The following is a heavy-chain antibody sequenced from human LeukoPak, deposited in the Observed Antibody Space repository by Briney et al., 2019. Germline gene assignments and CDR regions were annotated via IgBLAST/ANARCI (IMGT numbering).Heavy chain of an antibody. CDR1: GFTVSSNY. V-gene: IGHV3-66*02. J-gene: IGHJ4*02. CDR2: IYSGGST. CDR3: AATPGIAVFDY. Sequence: GGSLRLSCAASGFTVSSNYLSWVRQAPGKGLEWVSVIYSGGSTYYADSVKGRFTISRDNSTNTLYLQINSLRAEDTALYYCAATPGIAVFDYWGQGTLVTVSS. D-gene: IGHD6-19*01.